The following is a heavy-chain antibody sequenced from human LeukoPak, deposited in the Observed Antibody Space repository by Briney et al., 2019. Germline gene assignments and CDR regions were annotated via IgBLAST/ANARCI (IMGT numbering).Heavy chain of an antibody. CDR2: INAGNGNT. D-gene: IGHD3-3*01. V-gene: IGHV1-3*01. CDR3: AREGRDFWSGYYTYYYYGMDV. J-gene: IGHJ6*02. Sequence: ASVKVSCKASGYTFTSYAMHWVRQAPGQRLEWMGWINAGNGNTKYSQKFQGRVTITRDTSASTAYMELSSLRSEDTAVYYCAREGRDFWSGYYTYYYYGMDVWGQGTTVTVFS. CDR1: GYTFTSYA.